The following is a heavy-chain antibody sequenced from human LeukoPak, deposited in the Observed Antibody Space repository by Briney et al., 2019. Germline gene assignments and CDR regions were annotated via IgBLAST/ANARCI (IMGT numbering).Heavy chain of an antibody. V-gene: IGHV5-51*01. CDR1: GSRYTTYW. CDR2: IYPGNSDT. CDR3: ARLGYSGSYFGAFDI. J-gene: IGHJ3*02. Sequence: GEPLKISCKGSGSRYTTYWIAWVRQMPGKGLEWMGIIYPGNSDTRYSPSFQGQVTISVDKSITTAYLQWSSLTASDTAMYYCARLGYSGSYFGAFDIWGQGTVVTVS. D-gene: IGHD1-26*01.